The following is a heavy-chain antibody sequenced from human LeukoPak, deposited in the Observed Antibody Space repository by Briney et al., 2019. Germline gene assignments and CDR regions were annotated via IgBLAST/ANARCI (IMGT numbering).Heavy chain of an antibody. J-gene: IGHJ4*02. D-gene: IGHD3-16*02. Sequence: GASVKVSCKASGYTFTSYGISWVRQAPGQGLEWMGWISAYNGNTNYAQKLQGRVTVTTDTSTSTAYMELRSLRSDDTAVYYCARVYDYVWGSYRYYLDYWGQGTLVTVSS. V-gene: IGHV1-18*01. CDR3: ARVYDYVWGSYRYYLDY. CDR1: GYTFTSYG. CDR2: ISAYNGNT.